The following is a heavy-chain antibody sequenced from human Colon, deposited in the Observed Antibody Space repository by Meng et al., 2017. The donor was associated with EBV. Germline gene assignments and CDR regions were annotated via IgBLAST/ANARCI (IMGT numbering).Heavy chain of an antibody. CDR3: ARDSSGTYSLDY. CDR2: LYAGGTT. V-gene: IGHV3-66*01. CDR1: GFTFSPYT. D-gene: IGHD1-26*01. Sequence: QLVGCGGGLAKPGESLRLSCAASGFTFSPYTMNWVRQAPGKGLEWVSVLYAGGTTYYADSAKGRFTISRDNSKNTLHLQMNSLRAEDTAVYYCARDSSGTYSLDYWGRGTLVTVSS. J-gene: IGHJ4*02.